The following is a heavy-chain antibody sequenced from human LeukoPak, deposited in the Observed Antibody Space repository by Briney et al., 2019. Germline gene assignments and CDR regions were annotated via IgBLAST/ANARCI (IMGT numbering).Heavy chain of an antibody. CDR2: ISSDGSNT. J-gene: IGHJ4*02. Sequence: PGGSLRLSCVASGFTFSSFALHWVRQAPGKGLEWAASISSDGSNTYYADSVKGRFTISKDNSKNTLYVQMNSLRDEDTAVYYCAQHQGDYWGQGTLVTVSP. CDR1: GFTFSSFA. CDR3: AQHQGDY. V-gene: IGHV3-30-3*01.